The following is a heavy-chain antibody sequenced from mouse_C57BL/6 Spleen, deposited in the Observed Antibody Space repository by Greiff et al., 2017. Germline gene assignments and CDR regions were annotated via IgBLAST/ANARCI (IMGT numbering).Heavy chain of an antibody. Sequence: EVQLVESEGGLVQPGSSMKLSCTASGFTFSDYYMAWVRQVPEKGLEWVANINYDGSSTYYLDSLKSRFIISRDNAKNILYLQMSSLKSEDTATYYCARDLGDYYGSSYNYFDYWGQGTTLTVSS. CDR2: INYDGSST. D-gene: IGHD1-1*01. J-gene: IGHJ2*01. CDR1: GFTFSDYY. V-gene: IGHV5-16*01. CDR3: ARDLGDYYGSSYNYFDY.